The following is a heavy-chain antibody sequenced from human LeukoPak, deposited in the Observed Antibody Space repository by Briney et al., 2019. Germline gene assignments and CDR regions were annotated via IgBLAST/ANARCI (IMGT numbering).Heavy chain of an antibody. V-gene: IGHV4-59*08. CDR2: IYYSGST. D-gene: IGHD2-2*01. CDR1: GGSISSYY. J-gene: IGHJ5*02. CDR3: ARRDCSSTSCYGSAYNWFDP. Sequence: SETLSLTCTVSGGSISSYYWSWIRQPPGKGLEWIGYIYYSGSTNYNPSLKSRVTISVDTSKNQFSLKLSSVTAADTAVYRCARRDCSSTSCYGSAYNWFDPWGQGTLVTVSS.